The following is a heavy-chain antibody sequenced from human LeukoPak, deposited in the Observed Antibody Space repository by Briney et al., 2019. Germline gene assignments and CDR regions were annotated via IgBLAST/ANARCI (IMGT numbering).Heavy chain of an antibody. CDR1: GYTFTSYG. CDR3: ARAVQVTTGGLFDY. CDR2: IIPIFDTP. D-gene: IGHD4-17*01. V-gene: IGHV1-69*06. Sequence: SVKVSCKASGYTFTSYGISWVRQAPGQGLEWMGGIIPIFDTPNFAQKFQGRVTITADKSTSTAYMELSRLRSEDTAVYYCARAVQVTTGGLFDYWGQGTLVTVSS. J-gene: IGHJ4*02.